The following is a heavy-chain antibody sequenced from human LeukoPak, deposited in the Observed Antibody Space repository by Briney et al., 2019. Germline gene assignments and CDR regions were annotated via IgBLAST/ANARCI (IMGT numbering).Heavy chain of an antibody. D-gene: IGHD6-19*01. CDR1: GGSISSSSYY. V-gene: IGHV4-39*07. CDR2: IYYSGST. Sequence: SETLSLTCTVSGGSISSSSYYWGWIRQPPGKGLEWIGSIYYSGSTYYNPSLKSRVTISVDTPKNQFSLKLSSVTAADTAVYYCARTWYSSGWYSYYFDYWGQGTLVTVSS. CDR3: ARTWYSSGWYSYYFDY. J-gene: IGHJ4*02.